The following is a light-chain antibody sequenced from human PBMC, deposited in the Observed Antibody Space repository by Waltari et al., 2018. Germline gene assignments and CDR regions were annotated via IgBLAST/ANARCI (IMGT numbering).Light chain of an antibody. V-gene: IGLV1-44*01. CDR2: SNN. Sequence: QSGLTQPPSASGTPGQRVTISCSGSSSNIGSHNVHWYQPLPGTAPKLLIYSNNQRPPGVSDRFSGSKSGTSASLAISGLQSEDEAVYYCAAWDDSLNGRVFGGGTKLTVV. J-gene: IGLJ2*01. CDR3: AAWDDSLNGRV. CDR1: SSNIGSHN.